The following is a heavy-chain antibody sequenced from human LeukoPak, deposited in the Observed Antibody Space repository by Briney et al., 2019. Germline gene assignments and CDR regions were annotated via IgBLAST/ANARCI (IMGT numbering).Heavy chain of an antibody. V-gene: IGHV1-2*02. CDR2: INPDSGGT. J-gene: IGHJ4*02. D-gene: IGHD3-22*01. CDR3: ARDPRSPMTYYYDKSGYHLDY. Sequence: GASGKVSCKTSGYTFTGYYMQWVRQAPGQGLEWMGWINPDSGGTNYAQKFQGRVTMTRDTSISTAYMELSRLRSDDTAVYYCARDPRSPMTYYYDKSGYHLDYWGQGTLVTVSS. CDR1: GYTFTGYY.